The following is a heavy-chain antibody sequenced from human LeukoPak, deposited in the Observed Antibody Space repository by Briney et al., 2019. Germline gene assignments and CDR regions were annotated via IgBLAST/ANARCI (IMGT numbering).Heavy chain of an antibody. J-gene: IGHJ3*02. V-gene: IGHV3-30-3*01. Sequence: PGGSLRLSCAASGFTFSSYAMHWVRQAPGKGLGWVAVISYDGSNKYYADSVKGRFTISRDNSKNTLYLQMNSLRAEDTAVYYCAREDSSGSRYAFDIWGQGTMVTVSS. CDR3: AREDSSGSRYAFDI. CDR1: GFTFSSYA. D-gene: IGHD6-19*01. CDR2: ISYDGSNK.